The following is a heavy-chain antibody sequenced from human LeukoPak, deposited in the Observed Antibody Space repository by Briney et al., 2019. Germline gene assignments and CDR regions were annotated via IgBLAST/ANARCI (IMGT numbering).Heavy chain of an antibody. V-gene: IGHV3-21*01. D-gene: IGHD3-16*01. Sequence: GGSLRLSCAASGSTFSSYSMNWVRQAPGKGLEWVSSITGSSTYIHYADSVKGRFTISRDNAKNSLYLQMNSLRAEDTAVYYCARGFADFVWGSYSSSYWGQGILVTVSS. CDR3: ARGFADFVWGSYSSSY. J-gene: IGHJ4*02. CDR2: ITGSSTYI. CDR1: GSTFSSYS.